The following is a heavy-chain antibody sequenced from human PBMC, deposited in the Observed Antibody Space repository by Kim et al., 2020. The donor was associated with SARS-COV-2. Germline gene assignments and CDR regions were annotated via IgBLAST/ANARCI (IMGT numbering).Heavy chain of an antibody. CDR3: ARGRTTVVFRVLRWFDP. V-gene: IGHV4-4*02. Sequence: SETLSLTCAVSGGSISSSNWWSWVRQPPGKGLEWIGEIYHSGSTNYNPSLKSRVTISVDKSKNQFSLKLSSVTAADTAVYYCARGRTTVVFRVLRWFDPWGQGTLVTVSS. D-gene: IGHD4-17*01. CDR2: IYHSGST. CDR1: GGSISSSNW. J-gene: IGHJ5*02.